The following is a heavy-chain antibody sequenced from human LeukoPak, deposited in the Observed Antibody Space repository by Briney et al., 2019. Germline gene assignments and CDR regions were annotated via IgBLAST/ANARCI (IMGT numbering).Heavy chain of an antibody. CDR3: VKEPHYYDRSGYF. Sequence: GGSLRLSCAASGFTFDDYAMHWVRQAPGKGLEWVSLIGGDGGSTYYADSVKGRFTISRDNRKNSLFLQMKSLRTDDTALYYCVKEPHYYDRSGYFWGQGVLVTVSS. CDR2: IGGDGGST. V-gene: IGHV3-43*02. D-gene: IGHD3-22*01. CDR1: GFTFDDYA. J-gene: IGHJ4*02.